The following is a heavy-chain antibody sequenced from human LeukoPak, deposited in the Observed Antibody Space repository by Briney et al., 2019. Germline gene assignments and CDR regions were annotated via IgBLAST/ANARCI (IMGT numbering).Heavy chain of an antibody. Sequence: AASVKVSCKASGYTFTSYDINWVRQATGQGLEWMGWMNPNSGNTGYAQKFQGRVTMTRNTSISTAYMELSSLRSEDAAVYYCARGRRWLQLPLDYWGRGTLVTVSS. CDR2: MNPNSGNT. CDR3: ARGRRWLQLPLDY. CDR1: GYTFTSYD. J-gene: IGHJ4*02. V-gene: IGHV1-8*01. D-gene: IGHD5-24*01.